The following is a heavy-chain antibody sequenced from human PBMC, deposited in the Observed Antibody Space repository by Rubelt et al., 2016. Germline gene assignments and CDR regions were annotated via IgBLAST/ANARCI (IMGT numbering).Heavy chain of an antibody. CDR2: ISYSGGT. CDR3: AGVSRQPVKAYSSGYTDF. V-gene: IGHV4-39*07. CDR1: GGSIASSNYY. J-gene: IGHJ4*02. Sequence: QLQLQESGPGLVTPSETLSLTCTVSGGSIASSNYYWGWFRQPPGKGLECIGTISYSGGTSYNPSLKRRVPISVEPSRNQFPLNLGLVTAADTAVYYCAGVSRQPVKAYSSGYTDFWGQGTLVTVSS. D-gene: IGHD6-19*01.